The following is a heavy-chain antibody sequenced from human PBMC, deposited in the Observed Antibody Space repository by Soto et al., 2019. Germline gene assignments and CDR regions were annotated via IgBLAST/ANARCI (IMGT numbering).Heavy chain of an antibody. Sequence: EVQLLESGGGFVQPGGSLRLSCTASGFIFSDHGMHWVRQAPGKGLEWVASISGSVGSTFYADSVKGRFTISRDNYLNTLDLQLNSLRAEDTAVYYCAKDRTIASRTFDSWGQGALVTVYS. V-gene: IGHV3-23*01. CDR2: ISGSVGST. D-gene: IGHD6-6*01. CDR3: AKDRTIASRTFDS. J-gene: IGHJ4*02. CDR1: GFIFSDHG.